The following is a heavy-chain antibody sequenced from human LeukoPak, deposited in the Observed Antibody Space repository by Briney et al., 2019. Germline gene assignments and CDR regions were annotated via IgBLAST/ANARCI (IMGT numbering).Heavy chain of an antibody. V-gene: IGHV4-4*07. CDR2: IYASGST. D-gene: IGHD1-26*01. Sequence: PSETLSLTCTVSGGSISSYYWSWIRQPAGKGLEWIGRIYASGSTNYNPSLKSRVTMSVDTSTSKFSLKLISVTAADTAVYYCARDTRGIVGANHNWFDPWGQGTLVTVSS. CDR1: GGSISSYY. J-gene: IGHJ5*02. CDR3: ARDTRGIVGANHNWFDP.